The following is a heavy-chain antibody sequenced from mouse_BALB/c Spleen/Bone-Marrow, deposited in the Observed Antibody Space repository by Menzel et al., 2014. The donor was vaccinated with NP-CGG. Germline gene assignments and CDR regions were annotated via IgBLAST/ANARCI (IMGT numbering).Heavy chain of an antibody. CDR1: GCTFTDYA. D-gene: IGHD1-1*01. CDR3: ARESIYYYGSTLDY. V-gene: IGHV1S137*01. CDR2: ISPYYGDA. J-gene: IGHJ2*01. Sequence: VQLQQSGAELVGPGVSVKISCKGSGCTFTDYAMPWVKQGHSKSLEWIEVISPYYGDASYNQKFKGKATMTVDKSSSTAYMELARLTSEDSAIYYCARESIYYYGSTLDYWGQGTTLTVSS.